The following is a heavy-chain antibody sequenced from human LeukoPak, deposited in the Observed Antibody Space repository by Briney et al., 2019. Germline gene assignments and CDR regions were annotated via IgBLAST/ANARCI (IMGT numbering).Heavy chain of an antibody. CDR3: TRRNYDVLTGYYNFDY. CDR1: GLTFSSYS. D-gene: IGHD3-9*01. Sequence: GGSLRLSCAASGLTFSSYSMNRVRQAPGKGLEWVSSISGSSTYIYYADSVKGRFTISRDNAKNTLYLQMNSLRAEDTAVYYCTRRNYDVLTGYYNFDYWGQGTLVTVSS. CDR2: ISGSSTYI. V-gene: IGHV3-21*01. J-gene: IGHJ4*02.